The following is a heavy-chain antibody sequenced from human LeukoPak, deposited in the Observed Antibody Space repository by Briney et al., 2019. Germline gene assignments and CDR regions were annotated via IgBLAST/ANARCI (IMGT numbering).Heavy chain of an antibody. Sequence: SETLSLTCTVSGGSISSYSWSWIRQPPGKGLEWIGYIYYSGSTNYNPSLKSRVTISVDTSKNQFSLKLSSVTAADTAVYYCARDRFKSYYYYGMDVWGQGTTVTVSS. CDR3: ARDRFKSYYYYGMDV. CDR2: IYYSGST. D-gene: IGHD3-3*01. CDR1: GGSISSYS. J-gene: IGHJ6*02. V-gene: IGHV4-59*01.